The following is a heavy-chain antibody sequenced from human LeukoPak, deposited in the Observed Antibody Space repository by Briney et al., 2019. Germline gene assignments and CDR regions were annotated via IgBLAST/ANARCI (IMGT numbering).Heavy chain of an antibody. CDR3: ARGPYYYDSSGYNPYYYYYYGMDV. CDR2: IYYSGST. V-gene: IGHV4-59*01. CDR1: GGSISSYY. J-gene: IGHJ6*02. Sequence: PSETLSLTCTVSGGSISSYYWSWIRQPPGKGLEWIGYIYYSGSTNYNPSLKSRVTISVDTSKNQFSLKLSSVTAADTAVYYCARGPYYYDSSGYNPYYYYYYGMDVWGQGTTVTVSS. D-gene: IGHD3-22*01.